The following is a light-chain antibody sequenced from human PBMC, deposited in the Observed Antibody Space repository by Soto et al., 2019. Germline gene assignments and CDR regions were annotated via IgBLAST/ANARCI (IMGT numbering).Light chain of an antibody. CDR3: SSYTSATTYV. J-gene: IGLJ1*01. CDR2: DVS. CDR1: SSDVGAYNY. Sequence: QSVLTQPASVSGSPGQSTTISRTGTSSDVGAYNYDSWYQQYPGEAPKVIIYDVSHRPAGVSNRFSGSKSGNTASLTISGLQTQDEADYYCSSYTSATTYVFGTGTKVTVL. V-gene: IGLV2-14*01.